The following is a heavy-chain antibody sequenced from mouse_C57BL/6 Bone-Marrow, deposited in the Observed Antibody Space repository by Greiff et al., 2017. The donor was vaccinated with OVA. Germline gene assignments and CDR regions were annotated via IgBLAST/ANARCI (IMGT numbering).Heavy chain of an antibody. D-gene: IGHD1-1*01. CDR1: GFNIKNTY. J-gene: IGHJ4*01. CDR3: GEGSVVARDYAMDY. Sequence: EVQLVESVAELVRPGASVKLSCTASGFNIKNTYMHWVKQRPEQGLEWIGRIDPANGNTKYAPKFQGKATITADTSSNTAYLQLSSLTSEDTAIYYGGEGSVVARDYAMDYWGQGTSVTVSS. V-gene: IGHV14-3*01. CDR2: IDPANGNT.